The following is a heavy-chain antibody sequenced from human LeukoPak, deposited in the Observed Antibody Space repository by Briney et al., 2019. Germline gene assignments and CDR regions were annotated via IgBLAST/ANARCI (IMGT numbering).Heavy chain of an antibody. V-gene: IGHV4-34*01. Sequence: SETLSLTCAVYGGSFSGYYCSWIRQPPGKGLEWIGEINHSGSTNYNPSLKSRVTISVDTSKNQFSLKLSSVTAADTAVYYCARANALAGNFDYWGQGTLVTVSS. CDR3: ARANALAGNFDY. D-gene: IGHD6-19*01. CDR2: INHSGST. J-gene: IGHJ4*02. CDR1: GGSFSGYY.